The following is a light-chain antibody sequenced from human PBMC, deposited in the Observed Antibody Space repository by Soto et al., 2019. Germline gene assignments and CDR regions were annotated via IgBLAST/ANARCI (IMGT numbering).Light chain of an antibody. Sequence: DIQMTQSPSSLSASVGDRVTITCRASQGISNYLAWYQQKPGKVPKLLIYAASTLKSGVPSRFSGSGSGTDFTLTISSLQPEDVTTYYTQKYKRAPATFGPGTKVDIK. V-gene: IGKV1-27*01. CDR1: QGISNY. CDR3: QKYKRAPAT. CDR2: AAS. J-gene: IGKJ3*01.